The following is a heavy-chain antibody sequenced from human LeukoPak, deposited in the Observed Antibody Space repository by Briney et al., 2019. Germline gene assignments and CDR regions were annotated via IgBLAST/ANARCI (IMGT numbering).Heavy chain of an antibody. CDR2: IYYSGST. Sequence: PSETLSLTCTVSGGSISNYYWSWIRQPPGKGLEWIGYIYYSGSTYYNPSLKSRVTISVDTSKNQFSLKLSSVTAADTAVYYCARDHTVLRVFDYWGQGTLVTVSS. V-gene: IGHV4-59*12. J-gene: IGHJ4*02. D-gene: IGHD2/OR15-2a*01. CDR3: ARDHTVLRVFDY. CDR1: GGSISNYY.